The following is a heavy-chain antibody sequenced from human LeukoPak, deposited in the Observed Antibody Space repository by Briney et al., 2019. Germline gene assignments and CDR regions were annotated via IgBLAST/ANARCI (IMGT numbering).Heavy chain of an antibody. V-gene: IGHV3-49*04. D-gene: IGHD3-22*01. CDR3: TRLGGSSGYYKYYFDY. CDR1: GFTFGDYA. Sequence: GGSLRLSCTASGFTFGDYAMSWVRQAPGKGLEWVGFIRSKAYGGTTEYAASVKGRFTISRDDSKSSAYLQMNSLKTEDTAVYYCTRLGGSSGYYKYYFDYWGQGTLVTVSS. J-gene: IGHJ4*02. CDR2: IRSKAYGGTT.